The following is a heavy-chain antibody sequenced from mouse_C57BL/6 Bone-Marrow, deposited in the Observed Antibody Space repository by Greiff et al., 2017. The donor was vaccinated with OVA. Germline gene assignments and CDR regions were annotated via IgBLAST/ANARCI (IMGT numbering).Heavy chain of an antibody. CDR3: ASLGQYLDV. J-gene: IGHJ1*03. CDR2: IYPRSGNT. D-gene: IGHD4-1*01. CDR1: GYTFTSYG. V-gene: IGHV1-81*01. Sequence: QVQLQQSGAELARPGASVKLSCKASGYTFTSYGISWVKQRTGQGLEWIGEIYPRSGNTYYNEKFKGKATLTADKSSSTAYMELRSLTSEDSAVYFCASLGQYLDVWGTGTTVTVSS.